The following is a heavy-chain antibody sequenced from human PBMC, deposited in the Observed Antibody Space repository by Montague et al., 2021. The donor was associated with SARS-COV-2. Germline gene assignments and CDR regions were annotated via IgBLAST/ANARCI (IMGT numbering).Heavy chain of an antibody. CDR3: AGERDYRRNFDF. CDR1: GGSISSYY. V-gene: IGHV4-59*13. Sequence: SETLFLTCTVSGGSISSYYWSWIRQTPGKGLEWIAYIYKNENSNYNPSLKSRVAISLDTSRSQIYLNMTSVTAADTAMYFCAGERDYRRNFDFWGQGALVSVS. D-gene: IGHD4-17*01. CDR2: IYKNENS. J-gene: IGHJ4*02.